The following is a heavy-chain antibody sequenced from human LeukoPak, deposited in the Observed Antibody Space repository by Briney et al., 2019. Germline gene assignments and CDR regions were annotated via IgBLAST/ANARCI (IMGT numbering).Heavy chain of an antibody. D-gene: IGHD6-19*01. CDR3: AMGFHIAVAGSPFDY. J-gene: IGHJ4*02. Sequence: PSETLSLTCTVSGGSINIYYWSWIRQPAGKGLEWIGRIYTSGSTSYNPSLKTRVTMSVDTSKNQFSLKLSSVTAADTAVYYCAMGFHIAVAGSPFDYWGQGTLVTVSS. CDR1: GGSINIYY. V-gene: IGHV4-4*07. CDR2: IYTSGST.